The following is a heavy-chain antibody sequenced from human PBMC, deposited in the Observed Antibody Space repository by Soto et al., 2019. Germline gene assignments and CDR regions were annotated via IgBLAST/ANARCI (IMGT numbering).Heavy chain of an antibody. CDR1: GYSFTSYW. V-gene: IGHV5-51*01. CDR3: TKHDILIGYYSGYYFYGMDV. Sequence: GESLKISCKGSGYSFTSYWIGWVRQMPGKGLEWMGIIYPGDSDTRYSPSFQGQVTISADKSIRTAYLQWSSLKASDTAMYYCTKHDILIGYYSGYYFYGMDVWGQGTTVTVSS. J-gene: IGHJ6*02. CDR2: IYPGDSDT. D-gene: IGHD3-9*01.